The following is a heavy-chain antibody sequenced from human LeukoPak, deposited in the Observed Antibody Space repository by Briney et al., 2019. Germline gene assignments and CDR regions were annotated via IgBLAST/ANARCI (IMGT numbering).Heavy chain of an antibody. CDR2: IIPIFGTA. V-gene: IGHV1-69*13. D-gene: IGHD5-24*01. Sequence: SVKVSCKASGYTFTSHGISWVRQAPGQGLAWMGGIIPIFGTANYAQKFQGRVTITADESTSTAYMELSSLRSEDTAVYYCARGREEMATTGDFDYWGQGTLVTVSS. J-gene: IGHJ4*02. CDR3: ARGREEMATTGDFDY. CDR1: GYTFTSHG.